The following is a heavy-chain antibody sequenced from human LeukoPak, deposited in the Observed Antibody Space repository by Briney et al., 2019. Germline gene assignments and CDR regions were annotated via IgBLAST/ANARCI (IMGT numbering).Heavy chain of an antibody. J-gene: IGHJ3*02. D-gene: IGHD3-10*01. CDR1: GYTFTSYG. CDR2: IIPSDGFT. V-gene: IGHV1-46*01. Sequence: GASVKVSCKASGYTFTSYGISWLRQAPGPGLEWMGMIIPSDGFTSYAQKFQGRVTMTRDMSTSTVYMELSSLRSDDTAVYYCARGHGGVPSSDGAFDIWGQGTMVTVSS. CDR3: ARGHGGVPSSDGAFDI.